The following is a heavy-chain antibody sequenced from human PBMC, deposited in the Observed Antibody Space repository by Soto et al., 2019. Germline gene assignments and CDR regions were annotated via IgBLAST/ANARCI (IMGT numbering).Heavy chain of an antibody. CDR1: GFTVSSNY. Sequence: EVQLVESGGGLVRPGGSLRLSCAASGFTVSSNYMSWVRQAPGKGLEWVSVIYSGGSTYYADSVKGRFTISRHNSKNTPYLQMNSLRAEDTAVYYCTSTPGKDCGGDCSHYYYYGMDVWGQGTTVTVSS. CDR2: IYSGGST. CDR3: TSTPGKDCGGDCSHYYYYGMDV. J-gene: IGHJ6*02. V-gene: IGHV3-53*04. D-gene: IGHD2-21*02.